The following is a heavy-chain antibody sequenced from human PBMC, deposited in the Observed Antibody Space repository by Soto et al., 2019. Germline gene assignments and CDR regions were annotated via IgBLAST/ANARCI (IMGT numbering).Heavy chain of an antibody. Sequence: QVQLVQSGAEVKNPGASVKVSCKTSGYTFTKYGVGWVRQAPGQGLEWMGWISGSSGNANYAEKVQGRITLTTDTSTSTAYIELRSLRSDDTAVYYCAREMAGLGGEYDYWGQGTLGTVSS. J-gene: IGHJ4*02. CDR3: AREMAGLGGEYDY. D-gene: IGHD3-16*01. CDR1: GYTFTKYG. V-gene: IGHV1-18*01. CDR2: ISGSSGNA.